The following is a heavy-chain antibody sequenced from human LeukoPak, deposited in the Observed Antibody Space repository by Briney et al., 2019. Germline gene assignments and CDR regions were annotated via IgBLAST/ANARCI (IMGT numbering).Heavy chain of an antibody. Sequence: SQTLSLTCTVSGGSISSGDYYWSWIRQPPRKGLEWIGYIYYSGSTYYNPSLKSRVTISVDTSKNQFSLKLSSVTAADTAVYYCARARGYYDFWSGYSHGPSTFDYWGQGTLVTVSS. CDR1: GGSISSGDYY. J-gene: IGHJ4*02. D-gene: IGHD3-3*01. CDR2: IYYSGST. CDR3: ARARGYYDFWSGYSHGPSTFDY. V-gene: IGHV4-30-4*08.